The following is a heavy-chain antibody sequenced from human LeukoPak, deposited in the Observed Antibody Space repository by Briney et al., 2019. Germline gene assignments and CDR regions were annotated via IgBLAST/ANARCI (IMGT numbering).Heavy chain of an antibody. D-gene: IGHD4-17*01. Sequence: GGSLRLSCAASGFTFDGYAMHWVRQAPGKGLEWVSLISGDGSSTYYVDSVKGRFAISRDNSKNSLYLQMNSLRTEDTALYYCAKDIYGDNGDAFDIWGQGTMVTVSS. V-gene: IGHV3-43*02. CDR3: AKDIYGDNGDAFDI. CDR2: ISGDGSST. CDR1: GFTFDGYA. J-gene: IGHJ3*02.